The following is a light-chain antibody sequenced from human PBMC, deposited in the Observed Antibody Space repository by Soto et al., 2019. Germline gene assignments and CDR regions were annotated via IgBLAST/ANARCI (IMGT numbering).Light chain of an antibody. V-gene: IGKV3-11*01. J-gene: IGKJ5*01. CDR3: QQRGNWIT. Sequence: EIVLTQSPATLPLSPGERATLSCRASQSVNSYLAWYQQKPGQAPRLLIYDASNRATAIPARFSASGSGTDFTLTISSLEPEDSAVYYCQQRGNWITFGPGTRLEI. CDR2: DAS. CDR1: QSVNSY.